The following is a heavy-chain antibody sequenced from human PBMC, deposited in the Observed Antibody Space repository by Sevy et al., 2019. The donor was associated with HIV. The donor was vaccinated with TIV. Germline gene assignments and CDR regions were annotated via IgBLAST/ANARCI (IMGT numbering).Heavy chain of an antibody. CDR1: GFTFSSYS. CDR2: ISSSSSTI. Sequence: GGSLRLSCAASGFTFSSYSMNWVRQAPGKGLEWVSYISSSSSTIYYADSVKGRFTISRDNAKNSLYLQMNSLRDEDTAVYYCAREGVRLLWFGESTNYYYYGMDVWGQGTTVTVSS. D-gene: IGHD3-10*01. CDR3: AREGVRLLWFGESTNYYYYGMDV. J-gene: IGHJ6*02. V-gene: IGHV3-48*02.